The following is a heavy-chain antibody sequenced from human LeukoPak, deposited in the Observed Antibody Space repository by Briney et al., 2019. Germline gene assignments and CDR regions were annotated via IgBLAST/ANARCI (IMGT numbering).Heavy chain of an antibody. CDR1: GDSISTSSYY. CDR3: ARHKDYYYSYMDV. CDR2: IYYSGST. Sequence: SETLSLTCTVAGDSISTSSYYWGWIRQPPGKGLEWIGTIYYSGSTYYNPSLTSRVTISVDTSKNQFSLKLSSVTAADTAVYYCARHKDYYYSYMDVWGKGTTVTISS. V-gene: IGHV4-39*01. J-gene: IGHJ6*03.